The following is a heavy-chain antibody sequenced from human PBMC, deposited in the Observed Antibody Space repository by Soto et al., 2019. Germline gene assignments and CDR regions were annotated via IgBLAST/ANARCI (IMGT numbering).Heavy chain of an antibody. V-gene: IGHV1-8*01. D-gene: IGHD6-19*01. Sequence: QVQLVQSGAEVRTPGASVKVSCKASGYTFTSYDINWVRQATGQGPEWMGWMNPDSGNTGYVQKFQGRVTMTRNTAISTAYMELSSLRSEDTAVYYWARSAGCSNVNFDYWGQGTLVTVSS. CDR1: GYTFTSYD. J-gene: IGHJ4*02. CDR2: MNPDSGNT. CDR3: ARSAGCSNVNFDY.